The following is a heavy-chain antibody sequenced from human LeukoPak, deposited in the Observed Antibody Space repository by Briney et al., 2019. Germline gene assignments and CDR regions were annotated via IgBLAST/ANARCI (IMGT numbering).Heavy chain of an antibody. V-gene: IGHV3-74*01. CDR3: AKTKYYDSSGYTYFDY. D-gene: IGHD3-22*01. CDR2: MGGNGRSP. Sequence: QAGGSLRLSCAASGFTFSNHWMHWVRQAPGKGLVWVSRMGGNGRSPAYADSVKGRFTISRDNARNTLYLQMNSLGAEDTAVYYCAKTKYYDSSGYTYFDYWGQGTLVTVSS. J-gene: IGHJ4*02. CDR1: GFTFSNHW.